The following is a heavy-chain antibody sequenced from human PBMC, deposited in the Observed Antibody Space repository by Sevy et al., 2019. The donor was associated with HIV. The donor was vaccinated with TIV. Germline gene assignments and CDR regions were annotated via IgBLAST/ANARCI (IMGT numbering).Heavy chain of an antibody. V-gene: IGHV4-31*03. D-gene: IGHD3-22*01. Sequence: SETLSLTCTVSGGSISSGGYYWSWIRQHPGKGLEWIGYIYYSGSTYYNPSLKSRVTISVDTSKNQFSLKLSSVTAADTAVYYCARAGVVGCDSSGYYLDAFDIWGQGTMVTVSS. CDR1: GGSISSGGYY. CDR2: IYYSGST. CDR3: ARAGVVGCDSSGYYLDAFDI. J-gene: IGHJ3*02.